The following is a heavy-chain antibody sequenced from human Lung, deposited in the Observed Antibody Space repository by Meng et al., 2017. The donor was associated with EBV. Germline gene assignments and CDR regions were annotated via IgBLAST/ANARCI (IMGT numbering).Heavy chain of an antibody. D-gene: IGHD3-22*01. CDR3: ARGLWYYDRGGYFDN. CDR1: GGSIRSGGHY. V-gene: IGHV4-31*03. Sequence: QVPLQGSGPGLVKPSQTLSLICTVSGGSIRSGGHYWSWIRQHPEKGLEWIGYIYYSGSTYYKPSLKSRLTISVDTSKNQLSLRLSSVTAADTAVYYCARGLWYYDRGGYFDNWGRGTLVTVSS. J-gene: IGHJ4*02. CDR2: IYYSGST.